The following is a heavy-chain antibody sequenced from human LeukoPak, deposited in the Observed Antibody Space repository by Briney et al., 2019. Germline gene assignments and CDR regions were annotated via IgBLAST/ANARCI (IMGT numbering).Heavy chain of an antibody. CDR2: IIPIFGTA. Sequence: ASVTVSCKASGGTFSSYAISWVRQTPGQGLEWMGGIIPIFGTANYAQKFQGRVTITTDESTSTAYMELSSLRSEDTAVYYCASSITIFGVVTFDYWGQGTLVTVSS. V-gene: IGHV1-69*05. CDR1: GGTFSSYA. D-gene: IGHD3-3*01. J-gene: IGHJ4*02. CDR3: ASSITIFGVVTFDY.